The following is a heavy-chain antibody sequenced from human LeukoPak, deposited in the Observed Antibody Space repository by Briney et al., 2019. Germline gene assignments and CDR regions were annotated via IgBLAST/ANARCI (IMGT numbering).Heavy chain of an antibody. CDR1: GGSISSYY. CDR2: IYYSGST. V-gene: IGHV4-59*08. J-gene: IGHJ6*02. D-gene: IGHD5-12*01. Sequence: SETLSLTCTVSGGSISSYYWSWIRQPPGKGLGWIGYIYYSGSTNYNPSLKSRVTISVDTSKNQFSLKLSSVTAADTAVYYCARLDSGYDSQTYYYYYYGMDVWGQGTTVTVSS. CDR3: ARLDSGYDSQTYYYYYYGMDV.